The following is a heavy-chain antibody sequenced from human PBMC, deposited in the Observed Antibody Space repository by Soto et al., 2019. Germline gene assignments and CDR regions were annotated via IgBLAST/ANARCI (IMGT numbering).Heavy chain of an antibody. D-gene: IGHD4-17*01. V-gene: IGHV4-61*01. CDR1: GGSVSDKTYY. J-gene: IGHJ4*02. Sequence: SETLSLTCSVSGGSVSDKTYYWSWIRQPPGKRPEWIGYVYYSGTTNYNPSLKSRVTISVDLSKNQFSLRLSSVTTADTALYYCARTTAVPNTLRSRYFFDYWGQGTLVTVSS. CDR3: ARTTAVPNTLRSRYFFDY. CDR2: VYYSGTT.